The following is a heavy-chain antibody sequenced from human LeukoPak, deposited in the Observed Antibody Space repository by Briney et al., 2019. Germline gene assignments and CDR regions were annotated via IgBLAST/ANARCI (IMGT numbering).Heavy chain of an antibody. CDR2: IYYSGST. J-gene: IGHJ4*02. CDR3: ARVEIAVSLRFDY. D-gene: IGHD2-15*01. CDR1: GGSISSSSYY. Sequence: SETLSLTCTVSGGSISSSSYYWGWIRQPPGKGLEWIGSIYYSGSTYYNPSLKSRVTISVDTSKNQSSLKLSSVTAADTAVYYCARVEIAVSLRFDYWGQGTLVTVSS. V-gene: IGHV4-39*01.